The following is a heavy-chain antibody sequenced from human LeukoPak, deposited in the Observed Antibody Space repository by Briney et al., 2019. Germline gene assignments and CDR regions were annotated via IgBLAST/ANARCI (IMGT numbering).Heavy chain of an antibody. Sequence: GGSLRLSCAASGLTFTNAWMSWVRQAPGKGLEWVGRIKSKADGGTTDYAAPVKGRFTISRDDSKNTLYLQMNSLKTEDTAVYYCTTGAYDFWSGYYTPFDYWGQGTLVTVSS. J-gene: IGHJ4*02. V-gene: IGHV3-15*01. D-gene: IGHD3-3*01. CDR3: TTGAYDFWSGYYTPFDY. CDR1: GLTFTNAW. CDR2: IKSKADGGTT.